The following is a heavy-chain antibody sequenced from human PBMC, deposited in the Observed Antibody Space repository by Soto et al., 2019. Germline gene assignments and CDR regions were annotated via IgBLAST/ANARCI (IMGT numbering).Heavy chain of an antibody. J-gene: IGHJ6*02. CDR3: AIDVGYYYDSSGSLLYGMDV. Sequence: GASVKVSCKASGYTFTSYAISWVRQAPGQGLEWMGWISVYNGNTNYAQKLQGRVTMTTDTSTSTGYMELRSLRSDDTAVYYCAIDVGYYYDSSGSLLYGMDVWGQGTTVTVSS. V-gene: IGHV1-18*01. CDR2: ISVYNGNT. D-gene: IGHD3-22*01. CDR1: GYTFTSYA.